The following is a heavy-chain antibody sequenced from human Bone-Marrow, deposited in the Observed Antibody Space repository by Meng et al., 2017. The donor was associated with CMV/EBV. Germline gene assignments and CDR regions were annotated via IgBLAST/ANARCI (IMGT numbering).Heavy chain of an antibody. V-gene: IGHV4-39*01. CDR2: IYYSVST. D-gene: IGHD6-13*01. Sequence: QLQLQESCPGLVYLLDTLSLTCTGSGGSISSSSCYRGWIRQPPAKGRGWIGSIYYSVSTYYNPSLKSRVTISVDTSKNHFSLKLSSVTAADTAVYYCARHRSSSWYSPFDYWGQGTLDTVSS. CDR3: ARHRSSSWYSPFDY. CDR1: GGSISSSSCY. J-gene: IGHJ4*02.